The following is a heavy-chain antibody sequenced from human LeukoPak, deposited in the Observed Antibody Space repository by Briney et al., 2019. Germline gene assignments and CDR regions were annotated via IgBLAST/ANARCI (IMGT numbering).Heavy chain of an antibody. D-gene: IGHD1-1*01. V-gene: IGHV3-74*01. CDR1: GFTFSSYW. J-gene: IGHJ3*02. Sequence: GGSLRLSCAASGFTFSSYWMHWVRQVPGKGLVWVSRINNDGSSTNYADSVKGRFTISRDNAKNMLCLQMNSLRAEDTAVYYCARPKTGTRNSFDIWGQGKMATVSS. CDR3: ARPKTGTRNSFDI. CDR2: INNDGSST.